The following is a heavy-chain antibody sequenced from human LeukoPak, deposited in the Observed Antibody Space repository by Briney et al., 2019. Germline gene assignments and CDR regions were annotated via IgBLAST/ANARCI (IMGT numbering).Heavy chain of an antibody. CDR3: ARSQGGNTLWFDP. D-gene: IGHD4-23*01. Sequence: ASVKVSCKASGYTFTSFGISWVRQAPGQALEWMGWISAYNGNTNYAQKFQDRVTMTTHTSMSTAYMELRSLRSDDTAVYYCARSQGGNTLWFDPWGQGTLVTVSS. CDR2: ISAYNGNT. CDR1: GYTFTSFG. J-gene: IGHJ5*02. V-gene: IGHV1-18*01.